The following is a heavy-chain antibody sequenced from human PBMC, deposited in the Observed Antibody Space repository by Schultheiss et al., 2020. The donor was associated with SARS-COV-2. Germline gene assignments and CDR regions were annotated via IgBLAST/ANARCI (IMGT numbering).Heavy chain of an antibody. V-gene: IGHV4-31*03. CDR1: GGSISSGGYY. CDR3: ARESVGSSSFGY. J-gene: IGHJ4*02. Sequence: SETLSLTCTVTGGSISSGGYYWSWIRQHPGKGLEWIGYIDYSGCTYYNPSLKSRVTISVDTSKNQFSLKLSSVTAADTAVYYCARESVGSSSFGYWGEGTLFTVAS. D-gene: IGHD6-6*01. CDR2: IDYSGCT.